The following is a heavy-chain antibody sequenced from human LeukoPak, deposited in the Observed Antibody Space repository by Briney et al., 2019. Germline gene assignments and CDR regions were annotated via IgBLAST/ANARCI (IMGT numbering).Heavy chain of an antibody. J-gene: IGHJ4*02. V-gene: IGHV1-2*02. CDR1: GYTFTGYY. Sequence: ASVKVSCKASGYTFTGYYLHWARQAPGQGLEWMGWINPNGGGTNYAQRFQGRVTMTRDTSISTAYMELSSLTSDDTAVYYCARDRSRYFDYWGQGTLVTVSS. CDR3: ARDRSRYFDY. CDR2: INPNGGGT. D-gene: IGHD5/OR15-5a*01.